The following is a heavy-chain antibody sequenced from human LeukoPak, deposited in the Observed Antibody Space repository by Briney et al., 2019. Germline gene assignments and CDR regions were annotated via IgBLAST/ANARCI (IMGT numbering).Heavy chain of an antibody. J-gene: IGHJ5*02. CDR3: AHSNMWLVNWFDP. Sequence: SGPTLVNPTQTLTLTCTFSGFSLRTSRVAVGWIRQPPGKALEWLALIYWNDEKHYRPALKNRPTITKYTSKNQVVLTMTNMDPVDTATYYCAHSNMWLVNWFDPWGQGTLVTVSS. CDR2: IYWNDEK. CDR1: GFSLRTSRVA. D-gene: IGHD6-19*01. V-gene: IGHV2-5*01.